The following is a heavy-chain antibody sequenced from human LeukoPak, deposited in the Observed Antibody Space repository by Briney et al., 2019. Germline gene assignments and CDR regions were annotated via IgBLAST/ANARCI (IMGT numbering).Heavy chain of an antibody. Sequence: PSETLSLTCAVYGGSFSGYYWSWIRQPPGKGLEWIGEINHSGSTNYNPSLKSRVTISVDTSKNQFSLKLSSVTAADTAVYYCARGPFGYCSGGSCPRQYNWFDPWGQGTLVTVSS. J-gene: IGHJ5*02. CDR2: INHSGST. CDR1: GGSFSGYY. CDR3: ARGPFGYCSGGSCPRQYNWFDP. V-gene: IGHV4-34*01. D-gene: IGHD2-15*01.